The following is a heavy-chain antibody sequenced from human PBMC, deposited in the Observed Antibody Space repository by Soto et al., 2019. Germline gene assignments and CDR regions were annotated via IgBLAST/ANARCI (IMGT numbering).Heavy chain of an antibody. CDR1: GFTFNNFG. V-gene: IGHV3-33*01. Sequence: QLVESGGGVVQPGRSLRLSCAASGFTFNNFGIHWVRQAPGKGLEWVAIIWYEGENKYYSDNVKGRFIISRDNSKSTGFLEMTSRGAAATAVYFCARESPTLYAMDVWGQGTTVIVSS. CDR2: IWYEGENK. J-gene: IGHJ6*02. D-gene: IGHD2-8*01. CDR3: ARESPTLYAMDV.